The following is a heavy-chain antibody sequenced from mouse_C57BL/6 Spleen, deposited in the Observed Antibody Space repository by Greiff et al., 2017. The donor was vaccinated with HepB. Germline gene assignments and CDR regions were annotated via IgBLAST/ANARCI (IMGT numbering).Heavy chain of an antibody. CDR3: AREDGNYGFYYFDY. V-gene: IGHV5-16*01. Sequence: EVQLVESEGGLVQPGSSMKLSCTASGFTFSDYYMAWVRQVPEKGLEWVANINYDGSSTYYLDSLKSRFIISRDNAKNILYLQMSSLKSEDTATYYCAREDGNYGFYYFDYWGQGTTLTVSS. J-gene: IGHJ2*01. CDR1: GFTFSDYY. D-gene: IGHD2-1*01. CDR2: INYDGSST.